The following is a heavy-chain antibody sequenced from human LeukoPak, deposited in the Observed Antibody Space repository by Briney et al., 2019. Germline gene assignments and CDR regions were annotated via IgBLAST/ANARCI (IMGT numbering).Heavy chain of an antibody. J-gene: IGHJ4*02. D-gene: IGHD6-13*01. CDR3: ARLRDSNNWYAVDY. V-gene: IGHV4-59*01. CDR2: IYYTGSS. CDR1: GASISGYY. Sequence: SETLSLTCTVSGASISGYYWNWIRQPPGTGLERIGYIYYTGSSYYNPSLKSRVTISVDMSKNQFSLKLNSVTAADTAVYYCARLRDSNNWYAVDYWGQGTLVTVSS.